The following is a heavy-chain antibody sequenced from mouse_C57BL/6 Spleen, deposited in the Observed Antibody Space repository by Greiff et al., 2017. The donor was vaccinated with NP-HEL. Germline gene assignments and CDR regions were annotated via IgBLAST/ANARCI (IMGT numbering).Heavy chain of an antibody. J-gene: IGHJ3*01. V-gene: IGHV1-82*01. D-gene: IGHD2-3*01. CDR2: IYPGDGDT. CDR1: GYAFSSSW. CDR3: ANDGYYGEAWCAY. Sequence: VQLQQSGPELVKPGASVKISCKASGYAFSSSWMNWVKQRPGKGLEWIGRIYPGDGDTNYNGQFKGKATLTADKSSSTAYMQLSSLTSEDSAVYFCANDGYYGEAWCAYGGKGTLVTVSA.